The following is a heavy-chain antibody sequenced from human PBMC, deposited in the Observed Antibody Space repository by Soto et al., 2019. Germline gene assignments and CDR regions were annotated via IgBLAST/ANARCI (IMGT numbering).Heavy chain of an antibody. CDR1: GFTFSSYG. D-gene: IGHD6-13*01. V-gene: IGHV3-30*18. CDR3: AKDGIAAAGTYNWFDP. CDR2: ISYDGSNK. Sequence: SLRLSCAASGFTFSSYGMHWVRQAPGKGLEWVAVISYDGSNKYYADSVKGRFTISRDNSKNTLYLQMNSLRAEDTAVYYCAKDGIAAAGTYNWFDPWGQGTLVTVSS. J-gene: IGHJ5*02.